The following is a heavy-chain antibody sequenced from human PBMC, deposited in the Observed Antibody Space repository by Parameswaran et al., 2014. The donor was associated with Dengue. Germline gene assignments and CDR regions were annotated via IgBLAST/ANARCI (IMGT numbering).Heavy chain of an antibody. D-gene: IGHD3-3*01. CDR3: VRSAPFDY. CDR1: GYSFTNYW. J-gene: IGHJ4*02. V-gene: IGHV5-51*01. Sequence: GSLRLSCKGSGYSFTNYWIGWVRQMPGKGLEWMGIIYPGNSDTRYSPSFQGQVTISADKSISTAYLQWRSLKASDNGMYFCVRSAPFDYWGQGTLVTVSS. CDR2: IYPGNSDT.